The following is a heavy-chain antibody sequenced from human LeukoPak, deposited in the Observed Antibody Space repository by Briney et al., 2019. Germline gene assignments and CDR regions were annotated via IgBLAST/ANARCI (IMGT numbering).Heavy chain of an antibody. Sequence: SETLSLTCAVYGGSFSGYYWSWIRQPPGKGLEWIGEINHSGSTNYNPSLKSRVTISVDTSKNQFSLKLRSVTAVDTAVYYCARGRTGITIFGVVIIHSGMDVWGKGTTVTVSS. CDR2: INHSGST. D-gene: IGHD3-3*01. J-gene: IGHJ6*04. V-gene: IGHV4-34*01. CDR1: GGSFSGYY. CDR3: ARGRTGITIFGVVIIHSGMDV.